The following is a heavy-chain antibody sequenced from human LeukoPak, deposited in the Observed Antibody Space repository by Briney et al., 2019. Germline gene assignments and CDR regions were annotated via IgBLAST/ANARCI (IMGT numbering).Heavy chain of an antibody. Sequence: GGSLRLSCAASGFTFSNYAMSWVRQAPGKGLEWVSVIYSGGSTYYADSVKGRFTISRDNSKNTLYLQMNSLRAEDTAVYYCARDAAGYFDYWGQGTLVTVSS. CDR2: IYSGGST. J-gene: IGHJ4*02. V-gene: IGHV3-66*01. CDR3: ARDAAGYFDY. D-gene: IGHD3-10*01. CDR1: GFTFSNYA.